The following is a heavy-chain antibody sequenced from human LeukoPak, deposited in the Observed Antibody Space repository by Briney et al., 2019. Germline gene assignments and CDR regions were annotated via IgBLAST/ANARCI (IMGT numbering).Heavy chain of an antibody. CDR3: ARFIAAPYYFDY. CDR2: ISSSRSYI. CDR1: GFTFSSYS. V-gene: IGHV3-21*01. J-gene: IGHJ4*02. Sequence: AGGSLRPSCAASGFTFSSYSMNWVRQAPGKGLEWVSFISSSRSYIYYADSVKGRFTISRDNAKNSLYLQMNSLRAEDTAVYYCARFIAAPYYFDYWGRGTLVTVSS. D-gene: IGHD6-13*01.